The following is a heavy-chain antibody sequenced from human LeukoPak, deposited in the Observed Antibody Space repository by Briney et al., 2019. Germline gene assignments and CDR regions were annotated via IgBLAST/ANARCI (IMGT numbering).Heavy chain of an antibody. D-gene: IGHD2-2*01. CDR1: GGSISSNKW. V-gene: IGHV4-4*02. CDR3: ARVKADTSCYDY. J-gene: IGHJ4*02. Sequence: SETLSLTCAVSGGSISSNKWWSWVRQPPGKGLEWIGEIYHGGSTNYNPSLKSRVTISIDKSKNQFSLKLSSVTAADTAVYYCARVKADTSCYDYWGQGTLSPSPQ. CDR2: IYHGGST.